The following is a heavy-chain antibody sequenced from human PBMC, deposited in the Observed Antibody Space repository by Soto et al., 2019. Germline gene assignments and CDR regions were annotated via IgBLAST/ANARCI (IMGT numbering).Heavy chain of an antibody. Sequence: PGGSLRPSCAASGFKFRDYAIHWVRQAPGKGLEWLAVIWFDGSKKYYADSVKGRFTISRDNSKNTVYLDMNSLTADDSGVFYCARAHTMMILDRFDPWGHGTLVTVSS. CDR3: ARAHTMMILDRFDP. CDR1: GFKFRDYA. CDR2: IWFDGSKK. J-gene: IGHJ5*02. D-gene: IGHD3-22*01. V-gene: IGHV3-33*01.